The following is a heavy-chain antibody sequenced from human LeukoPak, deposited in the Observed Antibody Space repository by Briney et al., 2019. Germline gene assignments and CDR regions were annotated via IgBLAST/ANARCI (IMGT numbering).Heavy chain of an antibody. V-gene: IGHV3-15*01. CDR2: IKSKTDGGTT. Sequence: PGGSLRLSCAASGFTFSNAWMSWVRQAPGKGLEWVGRIKSKTDGGTTDYAAPVKGRFTISRDDSKNTLYLQMNSLRAEDTAVYYCAKDVTPRYDYVWGSYRYQAADYWGQGTLVTVSS. CDR1: GFTFSNAW. D-gene: IGHD3-16*02. J-gene: IGHJ4*02. CDR3: AKDVTPRYDYVWGSYRYQAADY.